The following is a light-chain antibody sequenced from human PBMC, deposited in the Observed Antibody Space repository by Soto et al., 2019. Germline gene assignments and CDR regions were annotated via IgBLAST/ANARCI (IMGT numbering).Light chain of an antibody. V-gene: IGKV1-39*01. CDR2: AAS. CDR1: QSISSY. Sequence: DIQMTQSPSSLSASVGDRVTITCRASQSISSYLNWYQQKPGKAPKLLIYAASSLQSGVPSRFSGSGSATDFTLTINSLQPEDFATYYCQQSYSAPRTFGQGTKVDIK. CDR3: QQSYSAPRT. J-gene: IGKJ1*01.